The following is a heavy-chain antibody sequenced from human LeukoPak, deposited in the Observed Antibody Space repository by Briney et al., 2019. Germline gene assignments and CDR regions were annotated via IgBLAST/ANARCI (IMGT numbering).Heavy chain of an antibody. Sequence: GRSLRLSCAASGFTFSSYGMHWVRQAPGKGLEWVAVIWYDGSNKYYADSVKGRFTISRDNSKNTLYLQMNSLRAEDTAVYYCAKELQAGWYYFDYWGRGTLVTVSS. CDR3: AKELQAGWYYFDY. CDR1: GFTFSSYG. V-gene: IGHV3-33*06. D-gene: IGHD6-19*01. J-gene: IGHJ4*02. CDR2: IWYDGSNK.